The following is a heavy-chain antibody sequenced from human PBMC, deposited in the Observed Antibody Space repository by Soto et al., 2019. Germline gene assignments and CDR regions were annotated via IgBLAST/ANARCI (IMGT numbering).Heavy chain of an antibody. CDR1: GYSFTSYW. CDR3: ARRGRRHYLGFDP. Sequence: GESLKISCKGSGYSFTSYWIGWVRQMPGKGLEWMVVIYPGDSDTRYSPSFQGQVTISADKSISTAYLQWSSLKASDTAMYYCARRGRRHYLGFDPWGQGTLVTVSS. V-gene: IGHV5-51*01. CDR2: IYPGDSDT. J-gene: IGHJ5*02. D-gene: IGHD3-10*01.